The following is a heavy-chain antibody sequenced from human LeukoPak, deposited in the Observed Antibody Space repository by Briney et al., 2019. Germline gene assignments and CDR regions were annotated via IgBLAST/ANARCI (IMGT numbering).Heavy chain of an antibody. J-gene: IGHJ4*02. CDR1: GFTVSSNY. D-gene: IGHD2-21*02. CDR2: IYSGGST. V-gene: IGHV3-66*01. CDR3: ARDRAAASGDQYYFDY. Sequence: GGSLRLSCAASGFTVSSNYMSWVRQAPGKGLEWVSVIYSGGSTYYADSVKGRFTISRDNSKNTLYLQMNSLRAEDTAVYYCARDRAAASGDQYYFDYWGQGTLVTVSS.